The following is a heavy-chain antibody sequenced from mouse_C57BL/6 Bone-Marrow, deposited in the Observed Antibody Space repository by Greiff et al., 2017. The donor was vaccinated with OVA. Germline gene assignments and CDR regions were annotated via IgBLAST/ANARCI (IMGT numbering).Heavy chain of an antibody. Sequence: EVQLQQSGAELVRPGASVKLSCTASGFNIKDDYMHWVKQRPEQGLEWIGWIDPENGDTEYASKFQGKATITADTSSNTAYLQLSSLTSEDTAVYYCTTKYYGSRGAMDYWGQGTSVTVSS. V-gene: IGHV14-4*01. D-gene: IGHD1-1*01. J-gene: IGHJ4*01. CDR1: GFNIKDDY. CDR2: IDPENGDT. CDR3: TTKYYGSRGAMDY.